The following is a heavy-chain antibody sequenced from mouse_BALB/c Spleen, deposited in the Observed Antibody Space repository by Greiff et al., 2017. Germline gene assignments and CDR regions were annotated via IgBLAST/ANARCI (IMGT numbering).Heavy chain of an antibody. CDR2: ISSGGGST. V-gene: IGHV5-12-1*01. D-gene: IGHD2-10*01. CDR3: ARPPYYGNYVPFAY. CDR1: GFAFSSYD. Sequence: EVMLVESGGGLVKPGGSLKLSCAASGFAFSSYDMSWVRQTPEKRLEWVAYISSGGGSTYYPDTVKGRFTISRDNAKNTLYLQMSSLKSEDTAMYYCARPPYYGNYVPFAYWGQGTLVTVSA. J-gene: IGHJ3*01.